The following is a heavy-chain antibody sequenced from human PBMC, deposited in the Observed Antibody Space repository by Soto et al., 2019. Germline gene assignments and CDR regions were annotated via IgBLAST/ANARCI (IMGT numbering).Heavy chain of an antibody. Sequence: PGVSLRLSCAASGFSFSSYAMSWVRQAPAKGLEWVSVIRGSGTRTYYADSVKGRFTISRDNSKNTLYLQMNGLRADDTAVYYCARDGFYDSSASYNYFEYWGQGTLVTVSS. J-gene: IGHJ4*02. V-gene: IGHV3-23*01. D-gene: IGHD3-22*01. CDR3: ARDGFYDSSASYNYFEY. CDR2: IRGSGTRT. CDR1: GFSFSSYA.